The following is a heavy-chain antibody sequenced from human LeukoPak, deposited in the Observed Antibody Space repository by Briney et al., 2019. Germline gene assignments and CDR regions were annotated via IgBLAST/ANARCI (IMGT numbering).Heavy chain of an antibody. V-gene: IGHV3-30-3*01. CDR2: ISSDENTK. Sequence: GGSLRLSCAAAGFTFSDYAMHWVRQAPGKGLEWVAVISSDENTKHYAYSVKGRFTISRDNSKNTLYLQMNSLRTEDTAVYYCGRDDYWGHQGTLVTVSP. CDR3: GRDDY. J-gene: IGHJ4*02. CDR1: GFTFSDYA.